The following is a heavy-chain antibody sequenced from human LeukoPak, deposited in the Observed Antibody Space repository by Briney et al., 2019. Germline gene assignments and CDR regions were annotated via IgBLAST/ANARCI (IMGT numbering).Heavy chain of an antibody. D-gene: IGHD2-21*01. J-gene: IGHJ4*02. Sequence: PSETLSLTCAVSSGSVSSSSHYWGWIRQPPGKGLEWIGSIYYSASTYYNPSLKSRVTISVDTSKNLFSLKLSSVTAADTAVYYCARLGYAYCGGDCYSFWGQGTLVTVS. CDR3: ARLGYAYCGGDCYSF. CDR2: IYYSAST. V-gene: IGHV4-39*01. CDR1: SGSVSSSSHY.